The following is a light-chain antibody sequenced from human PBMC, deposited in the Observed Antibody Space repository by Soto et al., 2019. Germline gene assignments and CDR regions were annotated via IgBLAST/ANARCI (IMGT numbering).Light chain of an antibody. J-gene: IGKJ5*01. CDR3: QQRDVWPPIT. Sequence: VLTQSPATLPLSPGERATLSCRASQSIHTSLAWYQQKPGQPPRLVVYDSTLRANGVPDRFGGSRSGTEFTLTINNLEPEDFAVYYCQQRDVWPPITFGQGTRLEIK. CDR1: QSIHTS. V-gene: IGKV3-11*01. CDR2: DST.